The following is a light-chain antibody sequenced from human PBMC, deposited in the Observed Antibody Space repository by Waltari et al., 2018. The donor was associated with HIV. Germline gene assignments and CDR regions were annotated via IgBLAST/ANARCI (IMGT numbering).Light chain of an antibody. CDR2: DAS. CDR3: QQYDSLPLT. J-gene: IGKJ4*01. Sequence: DIQMTQSPSSLSASVGDRVTITCQASQDISNYLNWYQQKPGKAPKLLIYDASNLETGVPSRFSGSGSGTVFTFTISSLQPEDIATYYCQQYDSLPLTFGGVTKVEIK. V-gene: IGKV1-33*01. CDR1: QDISNY.